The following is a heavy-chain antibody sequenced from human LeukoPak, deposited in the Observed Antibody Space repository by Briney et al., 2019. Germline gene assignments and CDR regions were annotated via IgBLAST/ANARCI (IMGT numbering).Heavy chain of an antibody. CDR3: ARYELSYDYVWGRPFDAFDI. V-gene: IGHV5-51*01. CDR2: IYPGDSDT. D-gene: IGHD3-16*01. J-gene: IGHJ3*02. CDR1: GYSFTSYW. Sequence: GESLKISCKGSGYSFTSYWIGWVRQMPGKGLEWMGIIYPGDSDTRYSPSFQGQVTISADKSISTAYLQWSSLKASDTAMYYCARYELSYDYVWGRPFDAFDIWGQGTMVTVSS.